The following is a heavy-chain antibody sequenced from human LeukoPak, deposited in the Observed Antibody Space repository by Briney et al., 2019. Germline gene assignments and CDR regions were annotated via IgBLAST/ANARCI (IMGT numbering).Heavy chain of an antibody. CDR3: ARGEYSSSWYPFDY. CDR2: MKSNSGDT. J-gene: IGHJ4*02. CDR1: GYTFIGYD. Sequence: ASVRVSCKTSGYTFIGYDINWVRQAPGQGLEWMGWMKSNSGDTHFAQKFQGRLTMTRNTSISTDFMELSSLRAEDTAVYYCARGEYSSSWYPFDYWGQGSLVTVSS. V-gene: IGHV1-8*01. D-gene: IGHD6-13*01.